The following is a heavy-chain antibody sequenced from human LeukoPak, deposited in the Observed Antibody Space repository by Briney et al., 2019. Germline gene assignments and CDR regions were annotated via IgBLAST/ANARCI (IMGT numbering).Heavy chain of an antibody. CDR1: GFNFSTYS. Sequence: GGSLRLSCAASGFNFSTYSMNWVRQAPGKGLEWVSFISSRSSTIYYADSVKGRFTISRDNAKNSVYLQMKSLRDEDTAVYHCARELPLRRITGTTDYWGQGTLVTVSS. CDR3: ARELPLRRITGTTDY. CDR2: ISSRSSTI. J-gene: IGHJ4*02. D-gene: IGHD1-20*01. V-gene: IGHV3-48*02.